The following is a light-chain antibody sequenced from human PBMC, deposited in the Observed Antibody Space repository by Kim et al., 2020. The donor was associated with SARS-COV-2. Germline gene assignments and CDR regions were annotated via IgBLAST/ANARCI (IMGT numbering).Light chain of an antibody. CDR1: QSVSSN. J-gene: IGKJ1*01. Sequence: VSAGDRATLTGRASQSVSSNLAWYQQKPGQAPRLLIYGASTRATGSPARFSGSGSGTELTLTISSLQYEDFAGYYCQQYNNWVRTFGQGTKVDIK. V-gene: IGKV3-15*01. CDR3: QQYNNWVRT. CDR2: GAS.